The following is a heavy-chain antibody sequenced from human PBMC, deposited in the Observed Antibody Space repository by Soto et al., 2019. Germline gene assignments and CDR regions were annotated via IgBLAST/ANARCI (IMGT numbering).Heavy chain of an antibody. D-gene: IGHD3-10*01. CDR1: GFTFSSFA. J-gene: IGHJ4*02. CDR2: ISGSGGST. Sequence: EVQLLESGGGLVQPGGSLILSCAASGFTFSSFAMSWVRQAPGKGLEWVSVISGSGGSTYYADSVKGRFTISRDNSKNTLYLQMNYLRAEDTAVYYCAKGLGMLRGPIDYWVQGALVTVSS. V-gene: IGHV3-23*01. CDR3: AKGLGMLRGPIDY.